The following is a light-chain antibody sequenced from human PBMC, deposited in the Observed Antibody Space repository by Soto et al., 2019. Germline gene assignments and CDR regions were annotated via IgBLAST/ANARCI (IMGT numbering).Light chain of an antibody. CDR2: GAS. Sequence: EIGRTQSTATLSVSPGERVTLACRASQSVRCNLAWYQQKPGQSPRLLIYGASSRATGIPVRSSGSGSGTEFTLTISSLQSKVFAVYYCQQYNNLPFITFGQGTR. V-gene: IGKV3-15*01. CDR1: QSVRCN. J-gene: IGKJ5*01. CDR3: QQYNNLPFIT.